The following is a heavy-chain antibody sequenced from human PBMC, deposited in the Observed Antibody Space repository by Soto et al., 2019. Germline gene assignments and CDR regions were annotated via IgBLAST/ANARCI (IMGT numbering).Heavy chain of an antibody. CDR3: TRRGPYGDYDY. CDR2: IRSKANSYAT. V-gene: IGHV3-73*01. CDR1: GFTFSGSA. J-gene: IGHJ4*02. Sequence: GSLRLSCAASGFTFSGSAMHWVRQASGKGLEWVGRIRSKANSYATAYAASVKGRFTISRDDSKNTAYLQMNSLKTEDTAVYYCTRRGPYGDYDYWGQGTLVTVSS. D-gene: IGHD4-17*01.